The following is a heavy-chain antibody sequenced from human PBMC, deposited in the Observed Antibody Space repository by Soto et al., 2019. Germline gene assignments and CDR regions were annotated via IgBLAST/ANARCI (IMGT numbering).Heavy chain of an antibody. CDR1: GGTFSSYA. V-gene: IGHV1-69*13. D-gene: IGHD2-2*02. CDR2: IIPIFGTA. CDR3: ARFAGLSYCSSTSCYKAFDI. J-gene: IGHJ3*02. Sequence: ASVKVSCKASGGTFSSYAISWVRQAPGQGLEWMGGIIPIFGTANYAQKFQGRVTITADESTSTAYMELSSLRSEDTAVYYCARFAGLSYCSSTSCYKAFDIWGQGTMVTVSS.